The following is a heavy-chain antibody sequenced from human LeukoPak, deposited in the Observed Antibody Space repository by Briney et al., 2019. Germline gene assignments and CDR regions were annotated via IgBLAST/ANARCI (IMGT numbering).Heavy chain of an antibody. D-gene: IGHD3-22*01. CDR2: IKSKTHGGTT. J-gene: IGHJ4*02. CDR3: TKYYYDSSGYYYGPAD. V-gene: IGHV3-15*01. Sequence: PGGSLRLSCAASGFTISNAWMSWVRQAPGKGLEWVGRIKSKTHGGTTDYAAPVKGRFTISRDDSKNTVYLQMNSLKTEDTAVYYCTKYYYDSSGYYYGPADWGQGTLVTVSS. CDR1: GFTISNAW.